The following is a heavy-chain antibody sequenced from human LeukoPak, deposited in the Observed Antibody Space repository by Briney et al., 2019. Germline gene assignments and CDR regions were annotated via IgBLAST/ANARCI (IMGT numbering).Heavy chain of an antibody. Sequence: SETLSLTCAVSGGSISSHYWSWIRQPPGKGLEWIGYIYYSGTTNYSPSLKSRVTISVDTSKTQFSLKLSSVTAADTAVYYCARLVGGTGYFDYWGQGALVTVSS. CDR2: IYYSGTT. D-gene: IGHD3-9*01. V-gene: IGHV4-59*11. CDR1: GGSISSHY. J-gene: IGHJ4*02. CDR3: ARLVGGTGYFDY.